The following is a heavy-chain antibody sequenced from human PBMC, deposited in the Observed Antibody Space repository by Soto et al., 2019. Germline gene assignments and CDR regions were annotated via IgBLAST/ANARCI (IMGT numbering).Heavy chain of an antibody. Sequence: GGSLRLSCAASGFTFDDYAMHWVRQAPGKGLEWVSGISWNSGSIGYADSVKGRFTISRDNAKNSLYLQMNSLRAEDTALYYCAKGPDLPRNGAFDIWGQGTMVTVSS. V-gene: IGHV3-9*01. CDR2: ISWNSGSI. J-gene: IGHJ3*02. CDR3: AKGPDLPRNGAFDI. CDR1: GFTFDDYA.